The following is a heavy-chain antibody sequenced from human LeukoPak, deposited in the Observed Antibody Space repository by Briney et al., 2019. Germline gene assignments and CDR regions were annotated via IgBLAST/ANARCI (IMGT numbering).Heavy chain of an antibody. D-gene: IGHD1-1*01. V-gene: IGHV1-69*04. J-gene: IGHJ5*02. CDR1: GGTFSSYA. CDR2: IIPIFGIA. CDR3: AREDRRNWNPKYP. Sequence: SVKVSCKASGGTFSSYATSWVRQAPGQGLEWMGRIIPIFGIANYAQKFQGRVTITADKSTSTAYMELSSLRSEDTAVYYCAREDRRNWNPKYPWGQGTLVTVSS.